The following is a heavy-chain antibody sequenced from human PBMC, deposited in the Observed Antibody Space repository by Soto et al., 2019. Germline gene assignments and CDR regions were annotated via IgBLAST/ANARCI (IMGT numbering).Heavy chain of an antibody. J-gene: IGHJ4*02. CDR3: ARVLNGQWYFDY. Sequence: EVQLVESGGGLVQPGGSLRLSCGASGFTFSSYWMHWVRQAPGKGLVWVSRVNTDESRTSYADSVKGRFTISRDNAKNTLYLQMNSLRAEDTAVYYCARVLNGQWYFDYLGQGTQVTVSS. CDR1: GFTFSSYW. V-gene: IGHV3-74*01. CDR2: VNTDESRT. D-gene: IGHD6-19*01.